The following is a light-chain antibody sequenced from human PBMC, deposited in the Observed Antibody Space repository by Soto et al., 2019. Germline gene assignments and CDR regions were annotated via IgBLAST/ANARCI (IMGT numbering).Light chain of an antibody. V-gene: IGKV1-5*01. J-gene: IGKJ1*01. CDR2: DAS. CDR1: QSISSW. Sequence: DIQMTQSPSTLSASVGDRVTITCRASQSISSWLAWYQQKPGKAPKLLIYDASSLEGWVPSRFSGSGSGTEFTLAISSLQPDDFATYYCQQYNSYSPWTFGQGTKVEIK. CDR3: QQYNSYSPWT.